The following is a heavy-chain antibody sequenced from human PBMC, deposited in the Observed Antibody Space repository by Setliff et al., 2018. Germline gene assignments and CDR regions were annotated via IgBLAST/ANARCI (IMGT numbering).Heavy chain of an antibody. Sequence: SETLSLTCTVSGGSISSYYWSWIRQPPGKWLEWIGEIIPGGSTNYNPSLKSRVTISVDTSKNQFSLKLSSVTAADTAVYYCARKGISALSGAFDMWGQGTMVTVSS. J-gene: IGHJ3*02. CDR2: IIPGGST. CDR1: GGSISSYY. D-gene: IGHD1-26*01. CDR3: ARKGISALSGAFDM. V-gene: IGHV4-34*12.